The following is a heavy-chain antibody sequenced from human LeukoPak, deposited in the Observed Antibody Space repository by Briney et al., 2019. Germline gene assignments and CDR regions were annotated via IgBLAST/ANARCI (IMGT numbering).Heavy chain of an antibody. Sequence: SETLSLTCTVSGGSISSYYWGWIRQPPGKGLEWIGSIYYSGSTYYNPSLKSRVTISVDTSKNQFSLKLSSVTAEDTAVYYCRSQSHDYSNYREGYWGQGTLVTVSS. CDR1: GGSISSYY. CDR2: IYYSGST. J-gene: IGHJ4*02. CDR3: RSQSHDYSNYREGY. D-gene: IGHD4-11*01. V-gene: IGHV4-39*01.